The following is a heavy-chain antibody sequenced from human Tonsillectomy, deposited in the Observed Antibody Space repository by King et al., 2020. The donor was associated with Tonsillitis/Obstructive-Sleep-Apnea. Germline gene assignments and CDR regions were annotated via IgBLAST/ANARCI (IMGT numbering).Heavy chain of an antibody. CDR1: GGSFSGCY. V-gene: IGHV4-34*01. CDR2: INHSGST. Sequence: VQLQQWGAGLLKPSETLSLTCAVYGGSFSGCYWSWIRQPPGEGLEWIGEINHSGSTNYNPSLKSRVTISVDTSKNQFSLKLSSVTAADTAVYYCARGHEVVAATGSIYWDYWGQGTLVTVSS. D-gene: IGHD2-15*01. J-gene: IGHJ4*02. CDR3: ARGHEVVAATGSIYWDY.